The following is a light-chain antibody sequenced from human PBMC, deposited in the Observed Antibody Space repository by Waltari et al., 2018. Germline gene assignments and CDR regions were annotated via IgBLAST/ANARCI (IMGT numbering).Light chain of an antibody. V-gene: IGKV3-20*01. Sequence: EIVLTQSPGTLSLSPGERATLSCRASQSVSNNYLAWYQQKPGQAPRLLIYGASGRATGIPDRFGGSGSGTDFTLTISRLEPEDFAVYYCQQYGSSPQWTFGQGTKVEIK. J-gene: IGKJ1*01. CDR1: QSVSNNY. CDR3: QQYGSSPQWT. CDR2: GAS.